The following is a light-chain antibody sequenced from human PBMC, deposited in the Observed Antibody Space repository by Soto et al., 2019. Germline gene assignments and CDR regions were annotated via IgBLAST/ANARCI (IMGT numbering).Light chain of an antibody. V-gene: IGKV3-15*01. CDR2: GAS. Sequence: ILMTKSPTTLSVSPGERATLSCRARQSVGTNLACYQHKPGQAPRLLIFGASSRATGIPARFSGSGSGTEFTLTISSLQSDDFAVYYCHQYNNWPPWTFGQGTKVEIK. CDR3: HQYNNWPPWT. CDR1: QSVGTN. J-gene: IGKJ1*01.